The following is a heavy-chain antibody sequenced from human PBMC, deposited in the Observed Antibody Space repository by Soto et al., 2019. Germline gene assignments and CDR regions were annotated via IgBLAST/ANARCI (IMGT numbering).Heavy chain of an antibody. J-gene: IGHJ4*02. V-gene: IGHV2-5*02. Sequence: QITLKESGPPLVKPTQTLTLTCTFSVFSLSTSGVGVGWIRQPPGKALEWLALIYWDDDKRYSPSLKSSLTITKTTSKNELVLTLTDMDPVDPPTHYCAHRPASCSGGSCYSGFDYWGEGTLVTVSS. CDR2: IYWDDDK. CDR3: AHRPASCSGGSCYSGFDY. CDR1: VFSLSTSGVG. D-gene: IGHD2-15*01.